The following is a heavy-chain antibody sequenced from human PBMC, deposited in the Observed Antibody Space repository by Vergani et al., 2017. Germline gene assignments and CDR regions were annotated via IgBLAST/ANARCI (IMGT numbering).Heavy chain of an antibody. Sequence: QVQLQESGPGLVKPSETLSLTCTVPGGSTSSYYWSWIRKPPGKGLEWIGFIYYSGSTNYNPSLKSRVTISLDTCKNQFSLKLSSVTAADTAVSYCVRNPYCGGDGYADAFDIWGQGTMVTVSS. D-gene: IGHD2-21*02. CDR2: IYYSGST. V-gene: IGHV4-59*01. J-gene: IGHJ3*02. CDR3: VRNPYCGGDGYADAFDI. CDR1: GGSTSSYY.